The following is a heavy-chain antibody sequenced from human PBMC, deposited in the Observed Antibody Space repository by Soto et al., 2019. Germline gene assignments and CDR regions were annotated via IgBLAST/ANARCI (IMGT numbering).Heavy chain of an antibody. CDR2: ISSRSDI. CDR1: GFTFSNYS. J-gene: IGHJ6*02. D-gene: IGHD2-2*02. CDR3: AREYTAWPLAYGLDV. Sequence: GSLRLSCVGSGFTFSNYSINWVRQAPGKGLEWVSSISSRSDIYYADSVKGRSTISRDNAKNSVSLQMNSLRAEDTAVYYCAREYTAWPLAYGLDVWGQGTTVTVSS. V-gene: IGHV3-21*01.